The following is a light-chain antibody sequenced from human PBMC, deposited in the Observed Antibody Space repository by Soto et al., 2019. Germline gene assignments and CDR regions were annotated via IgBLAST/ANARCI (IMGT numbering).Light chain of an antibody. CDR3: SSYAGNTVV. CDR2: EVS. J-gene: IGLJ2*01. Sequence: QSALTQPPSASGSPGQSVTISCTGTSSDVGGYNYFSWYQQHPGKAPKLLIYEVSKRPAAVPDRFSGSKSDNTASLTVSGLQAEDEADYCCSSYAGNTVVFGGGTKVTVL. V-gene: IGLV2-8*01. CDR1: SSDVGGYNY.